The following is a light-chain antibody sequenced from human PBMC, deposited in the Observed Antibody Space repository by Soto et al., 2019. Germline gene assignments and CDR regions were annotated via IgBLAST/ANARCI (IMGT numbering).Light chain of an antibody. CDR3: QHYDNSLVSHVT. CDR2: AAS. Sequence: DIQMTQSPSSVSASVGDRVTITCRASQGISSWLAWFQQKPGKAPKLLIYAASSLQSGVPSRFSGSGSGTDFTLTISSLQPEDFAVLNCQHYDNSLVSHVTFGQGTRLEI. CDR1: QGISSW. J-gene: IGKJ5*01. V-gene: IGKV1-12*01.